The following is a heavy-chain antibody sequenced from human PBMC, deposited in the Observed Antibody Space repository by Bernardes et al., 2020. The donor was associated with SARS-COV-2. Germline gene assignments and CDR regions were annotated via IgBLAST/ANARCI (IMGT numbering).Heavy chain of an antibody. CDR2: IIPILGIA. D-gene: IGHD2-2*01. J-gene: IGHJ4*02. Sequence: SVKVSCKASGGTFSSYAISWVRQAPGQGLEWMGRIIPILGIANYAQKFQGRVTITADKSTSTAYMELNSLRAEDTGVYYCAGTSTTCCDYWGQGTLVTVSS. CDR3: AGTSTTCCDY. V-gene: IGHV1-69*04. CDR1: GGTFSSYA.